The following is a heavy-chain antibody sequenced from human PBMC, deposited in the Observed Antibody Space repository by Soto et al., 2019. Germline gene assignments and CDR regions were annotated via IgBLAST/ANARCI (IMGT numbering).Heavy chain of an antibody. CDR1: GFTLSSNS. CDR3: ARDWSFALDY. CDR2: VRKYDRLT. V-gene: IGHV3-48*02. D-gene: IGHD3-16*01. J-gene: IGHJ4*02. Sequence: EVQLVESGGSLVQPGGSLRLSCAASGFTLSSNSVNWVRQAPGKGLEWLAYVRKYDRLTYYSCSVKGRFTISTDNAKNSLFLQMNSLRDEDTAVYYCARDWSFALDYWGQGTLVTVSS.